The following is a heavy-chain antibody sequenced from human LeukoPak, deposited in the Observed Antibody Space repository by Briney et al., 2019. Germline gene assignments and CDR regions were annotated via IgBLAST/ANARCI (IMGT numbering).Heavy chain of an antibody. CDR2: ISAGGGST. CDR3: AKDAAGPEY. V-gene: IGHV3-23*01. CDR1: GLTFSDYS. J-gene: IGHJ4*02. Sequence: GGSLRLSCAASGLTFSDYSMTSGRHAPGKGVFYVSGISAGGGSTYYTESVKGRFTISRDNSRNTLYLQMKSLRAEDTGVYYCAKDAAGPEYWGQGTLVTVSS. D-gene: IGHD6-25*01.